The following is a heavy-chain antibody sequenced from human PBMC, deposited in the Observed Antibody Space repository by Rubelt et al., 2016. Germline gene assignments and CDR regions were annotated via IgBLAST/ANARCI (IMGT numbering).Heavy chain of an antibody. J-gene: IGHJ4*02. D-gene: IGHD1-26*01. CDR2: INPSGGGT. Sequence: QVQLVQSGAEVKKPGASVKVPCKASGYIFISYYMHWVRQAPGQGLEWMGIINPSGGGTSYAQKFQGRVTMTRDTSTSTVFMGRSSLRSEGTAGYYCARTSGNYAIDYWGQGTLVTVSS. V-gene: IGHV1-46*03. CDR3: ARTSGNYAIDY. CDR1: GYIFISYY.